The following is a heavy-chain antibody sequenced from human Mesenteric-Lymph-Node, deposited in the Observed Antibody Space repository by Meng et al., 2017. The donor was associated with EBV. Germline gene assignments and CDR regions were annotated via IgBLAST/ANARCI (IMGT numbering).Heavy chain of an antibody. CDR1: GFSLSTRGVL. D-gene: IGHD3-3*01. V-gene: IGHV2-5*02. CDR3: AGWSARLEY. J-gene: IGHJ4*02. CDR2: VYWDDDK. Sequence: HIPLRELCLTLVKPTQTLTLTCTFSGFSLSTRGVLVGWIRQPPGQALEWLALVYWDDDKRYSPSLKSRLSITKNTSKNQVVLTMADMDPVDTGTYYCAGWSARLEYWGPGTLVTVSS.